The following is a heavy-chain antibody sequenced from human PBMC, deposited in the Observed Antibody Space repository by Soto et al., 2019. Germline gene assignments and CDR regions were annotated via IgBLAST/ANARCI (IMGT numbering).Heavy chain of an antibody. J-gene: IGHJ4*02. CDR2: IWYDGTNK. Sequence: PGGSLRLSCAACGFPLSSDGMHWVRQAPGKGLDWVAVIWYDGTNKDYADSVKGRFTISRDNSKNTMFLQMNNLRVDDTAVYYCASSINGAQGTLVTVSS. V-gene: IGHV3-33*01. CDR3: ASSIN. CDR1: GFPLSSDG.